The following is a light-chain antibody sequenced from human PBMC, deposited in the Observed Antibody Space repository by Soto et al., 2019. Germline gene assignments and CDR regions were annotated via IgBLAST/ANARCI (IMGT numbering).Light chain of an antibody. J-gene: IGKJ4*01. CDR2: ATS. CDR3: QNYNSAPLT. V-gene: IGKV1-27*01. Sequence: DIQVTQSPSSLSASVGDRVTITCRASQDISNSLAWYQQKPGKVPKVLIYATSILQSGVPARFGGSGSGTDFTLTTSSLQPEDVATYYCQNYNSAPLTFGGGTKVEI. CDR1: QDISNS.